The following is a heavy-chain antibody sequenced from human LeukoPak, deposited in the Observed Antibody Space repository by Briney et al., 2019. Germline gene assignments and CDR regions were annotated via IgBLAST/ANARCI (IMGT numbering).Heavy chain of an antibody. CDR2: INHSGST. J-gene: IGHJ4*02. CDR3: ARGNIAARHTDY. Sequence: SETLSLTCAVYGGSFSGYYWSWIRQPPGKGLEWIGEINHSGSTNYNPSLKSRVTISVDTSKNQFSLKLSSVTAADTAVYYCARGNIAARHTDYWGQGTLVTVSS. CDR1: GGSFSGYY. V-gene: IGHV4-34*01. D-gene: IGHD6-6*01.